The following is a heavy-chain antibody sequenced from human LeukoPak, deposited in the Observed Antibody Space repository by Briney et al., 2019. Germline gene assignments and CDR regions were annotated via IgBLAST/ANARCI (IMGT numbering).Heavy chain of an antibody. J-gene: IGHJ4*02. CDR3: ARLFHGDYYFDY. Sequence: PSRTLSLTCTVSGGSISSGDYYWSWIRQPPGKGLEWIGYIYYSGTTYYNPSLKSRVTISVDTSKNQFSLKLSSVTAADTAVYYCARLFHGDYYFDYWGQGTLVTVSS. CDR2: IYYSGTT. V-gene: IGHV4-30-4*01. CDR1: GGSISSGDYY. D-gene: IGHD4-17*01.